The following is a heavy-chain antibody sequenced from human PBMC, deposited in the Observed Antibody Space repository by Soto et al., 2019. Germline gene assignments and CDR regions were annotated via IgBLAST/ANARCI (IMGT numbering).Heavy chain of an antibody. Sequence: QVTLKESGPTLVKPTQTLTLTCTVSGLSLRTTGVGVGWVRQPPGKALEWLALLYWDDDKRSSPSLRSRLTIAKDISEKQVVLTRTNMDTVYTATYYCVQSRCGGDCLEIYSSHAYNGLDVWGQGTTVTVSS. D-gene: IGHD2-21*02. J-gene: IGHJ6*02. CDR3: VQSRCGGDCLEIYSSHAYNGLDV. CDR1: GLSLRTTGVG. CDR2: LYWDDDK. V-gene: IGHV2-5*02.